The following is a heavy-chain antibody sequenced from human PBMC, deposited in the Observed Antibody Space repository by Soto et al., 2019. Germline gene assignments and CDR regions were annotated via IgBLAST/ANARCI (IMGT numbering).Heavy chain of an antibody. CDR3: ARGWEQPSHYGMDV. V-gene: IGHV1-2*04. Sequence: ASVKVSCKASGYTFTSYYMHWVRQAPGQGLEWMGWINPNSGGTNYAQKFQGWVTMTRDTSISTAYMELSRLRSDDTAVYYCARGWEQPSHYGMDVWGQGTTVTVSS. CDR1: GYTFTSYY. CDR2: INPNSGGT. D-gene: IGHD1-26*01. J-gene: IGHJ6*02.